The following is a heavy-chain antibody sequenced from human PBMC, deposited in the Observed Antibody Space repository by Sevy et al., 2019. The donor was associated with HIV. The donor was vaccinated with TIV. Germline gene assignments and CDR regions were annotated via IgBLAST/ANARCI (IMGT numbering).Heavy chain of an antibody. D-gene: IGHD3-3*01. CDR1: GYIFSDYN. Sequence: ASVKVSCKTTGYIFSDYNMHWVRQAPGQGLEWMALINPNSGVTIYAHNFRGRVSVTRYTSMSTAYMELSGLTSDDTAVYYCVREDINAPRTLLSFDMWGQGTMVTVSS. CDR2: INPNSGVT. CDR3: VREDINAPRTLLSFDM. V-gene: IGHV1-2*06. J-gene: IGHJ3*02.